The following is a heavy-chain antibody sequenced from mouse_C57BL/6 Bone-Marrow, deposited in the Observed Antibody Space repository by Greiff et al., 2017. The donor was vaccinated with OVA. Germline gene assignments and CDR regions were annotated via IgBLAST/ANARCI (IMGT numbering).Heavy chain of an antibody. CDR3: ARNGDWDCSSFDC. J-gene: IGHJ2*01. CDR1: GYTFTNYW. CDR2: IYPGGGYT. Sequence: VQLQQSGAELVRPGTSVKMSCKASGYTFTNYWIGWAKQRPGHGLEWIGDIYPGGGYTNYNEKFKGKATLTADKSSSTAYMQFSSLTSEDSAIYYCARNGDWDCSSFDCWGQGTTLTVSS. D-gene: IGHD4-1*01. V-gene: IGHV1-63*01.